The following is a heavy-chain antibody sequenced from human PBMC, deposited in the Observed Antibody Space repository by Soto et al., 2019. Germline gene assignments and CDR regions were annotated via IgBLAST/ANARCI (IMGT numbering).Heavy chain of an antibody. CDR1: GFTFSSFA. J-gene: IGHJ2*01. D-gene: IGHD2-2*01. Sequence: EVQLLESGGGLVQPGESLRLSCAASGFTFSSFAMTWVRQAPGKGLEWVSAISGGGGGTYYADSVKGRFTTSRDNSKNTLHLQMNSLRAEDTSVYYCAKVECTSCYFDLWGRGTLVTVSS. CDR3: AKVECTSCYFDL. CDR2: ISGGGGGT. V-gene: IGHV3-23*01.